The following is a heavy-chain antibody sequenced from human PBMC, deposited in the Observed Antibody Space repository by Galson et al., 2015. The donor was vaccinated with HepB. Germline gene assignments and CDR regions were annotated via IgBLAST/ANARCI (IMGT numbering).Heavy chain of an antibody. CDR2: INPSGST. CDR3: ARGPLRFVGWFPRGLCGY. D-gene: IGHD3-3*01. V-gene: IGHV4-34*01. Sequence: SETLSLTCAVYGGSFSAYYWSWIRQPPGKGLEWIGEINPSGSTNYNPSLKSRVTMSVDTSKSQFFLNLNSVTAADTAVYYCARGPLRFVGWFPRGLCGYWGQGTVVTVSS. J-gene: IGHJ4*02. CDR1: GGSFSAYY.